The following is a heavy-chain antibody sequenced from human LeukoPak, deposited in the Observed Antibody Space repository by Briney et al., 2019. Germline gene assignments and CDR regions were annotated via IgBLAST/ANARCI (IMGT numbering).Heavy chain of an antibody. Sequence: PGGSLRLSCEVSGFTFSSYAMTWVRQVPGRGLEWLAYMTASSVTFYYADSVRGRFTISSDNARNSLFLQMNSLTVEDTAVYYCARSLSGYDPLSAFWGQGTLVTVSS. CDR1: GFTFSSYA. CDR2: MTASSVTF. CDR3: ARSLSGYDPLSAF. V-gene: IGHV3-48*03. D-gene: IGHD5-12*01. J-gene: IGHJ4*02.